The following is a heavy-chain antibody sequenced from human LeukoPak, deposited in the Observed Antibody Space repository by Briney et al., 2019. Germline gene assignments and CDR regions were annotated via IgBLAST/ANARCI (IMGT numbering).Heavy chain of an antibody. CDR2: ISGSGGST. J-gene: IGHJ5*02. CDR1: GFTFSSYA. V-gene: IGHV3-23*01. CDR3: AKDLLWFGDNWFDR. Sequence: GGSLRLSCAASGFTFSSYAMSWVRQAPGKGLEWVSAISGSGGSTYYADSVKGRFTISRDNSKNTLYLQMNSLRAEDKAVYYCAKDLLWFGDNWFDRWGQGTLVTVSS. D-gene: IGHD3-10*01.